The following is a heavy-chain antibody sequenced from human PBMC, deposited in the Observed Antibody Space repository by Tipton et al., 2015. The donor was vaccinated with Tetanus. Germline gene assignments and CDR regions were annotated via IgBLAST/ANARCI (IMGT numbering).Heavy chain of an antibody. CDR2: IYYSGST. CDR1: GGSISSGDYY. CDR3: AREDALGLTTVTTLGDY. Sequence: TLSLTCSVSGGSISSGDYYWSWIRQPPGKGLEWIGYIYYSGSTYYNPSPKSRVTISVDTSKNQFSLKLSSVTAADTAVYYCAREDALGLTTVTTLGDYWGQGTLVTVSS. D-gene: IGHD4-17*01. V-gene: IGHV4-30-4*01. J-gene: IGHJ4*02.